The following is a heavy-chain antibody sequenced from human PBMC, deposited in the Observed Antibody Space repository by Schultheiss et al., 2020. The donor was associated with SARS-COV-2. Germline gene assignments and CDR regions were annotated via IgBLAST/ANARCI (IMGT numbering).Heavy chain of an antibody. CDR2: IYHSGST. J-gene: IGHJ3*02. V-gene: IGHV4-38-2*01. D-gene: IGHD5-12*01. CDR1: GFTFSDYY. Sequence: GSLRLSCAASGFTFSDYYMSWIRQAPGKGLEWIGSIYHSGSTYYNPSLKSRVTISVDTSKNQFSLKLSSVTAADTAVYYCASVDIVANDAFDIWGQGTMVTVSS. CDR3: ASVDIVANDAFDI.